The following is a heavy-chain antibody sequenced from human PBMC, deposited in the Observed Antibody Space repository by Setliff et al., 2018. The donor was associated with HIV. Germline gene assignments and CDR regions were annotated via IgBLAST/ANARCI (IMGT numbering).Heavy chain of an antibody. V-gene: IGHV3-21*01. J-gene: IGHJ3*02. CDR1: GFTFIDYA. D-gene: IGHD1-1*01. CDR2: ISNSDSYI. Sequence: GGSLRLSCAASGFTFIDYALNWVRQAPGKGLEWVSSISNSDSYIYYAGSLKGRFTISRDYARNSLYLEMNSLRAEDTAVYYCARSRSTRDAFDIWGQGTMVTVSS. CDR3: ARSRSTRDAFDI.